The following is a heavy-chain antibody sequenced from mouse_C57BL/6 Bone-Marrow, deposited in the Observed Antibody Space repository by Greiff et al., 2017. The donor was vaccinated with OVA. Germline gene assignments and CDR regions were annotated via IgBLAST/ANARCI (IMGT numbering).Heavy chain of an antibody. V-gene: IGHV1-54*01. J-gene: IGHJ4*01. D-gene: IGHD2-10*01. CDR1: GYAFTNYL. Sequence: VKLQESGAELVRPGTSVKVSCKASGYAFTNYLIEWVKQRPGQGLEWIGVINPGSGGTNYNEKFKGKATLTADKSSSTAYMQLSSLTSEDSAVYFCARSYYDPARAMDYWGQGTSVTVSS. CDR2: INPGSGGT. CDR3: ARSYYDPARAMDY.